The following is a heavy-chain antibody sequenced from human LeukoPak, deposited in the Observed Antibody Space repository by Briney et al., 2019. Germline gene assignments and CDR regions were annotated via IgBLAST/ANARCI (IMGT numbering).Heavy chain of an antibody. CDR3: ASPGIAAAGTYFDY. CDR2: INSDGSST. Sequence: GGSLRLSCAASGFTFSSYWMHWVRQAPGKGLVWVSRINSDGSSTSYADSVKGRFTISRDNAKNTLYLQMNSLRAEDTAVYCCASPGIAAAGTYFDYWGQGTLVTVSS. V-gene: IGHV3-74*01. CDR1: GFTFSSYW. J-gene: IGHJ4*02. D-gene: IGHD6-13*01.